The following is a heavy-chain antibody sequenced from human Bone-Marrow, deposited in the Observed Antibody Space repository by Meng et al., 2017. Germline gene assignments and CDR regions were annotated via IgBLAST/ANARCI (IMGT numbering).Heavy chain of an antibody. CDR1: GFTFDDYA. CDR2: ISWNSGSI. V-gene: IGHV3-9*01. CDR3: ARGVTQWLVKDYFDY. D-gene: IGHD6-19*01. J-gene: IGHJ4*02. Sequence: SLKISCAASGFTFDDYAMHWVRQAPGKGLEWVSGISWNSGSIGYADSVKGRFTISRDNAKNSLYLQMNSLRAEDTAVYYCARGVTQWLVKDYFDYWGQGTLVTVSS.